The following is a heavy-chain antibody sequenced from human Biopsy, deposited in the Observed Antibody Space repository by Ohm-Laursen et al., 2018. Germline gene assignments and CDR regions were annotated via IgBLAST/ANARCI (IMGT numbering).Heavy chain of an antibody. J-gene: IGHJ6*02. CDR2: ISFNSGTI. CDR1: GFIFDDYA. CDR3: AKDRYPSSWHYYYGMDV. Sequence: SLRLSCAASGFIFDDYAMHWVRQAPGKGLEWVSTISFNSGTIAYADSVKGRFTISRDSAKNSVYLQMNSLRAEATALYYCAKDRYPSSWHYYYGMDVWGQGATVTVSS. D-gene: IGHD6-13*01. V-gene: IGHV3-9*01.